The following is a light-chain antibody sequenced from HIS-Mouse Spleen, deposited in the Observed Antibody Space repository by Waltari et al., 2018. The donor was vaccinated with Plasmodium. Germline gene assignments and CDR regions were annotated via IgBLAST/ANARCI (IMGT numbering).Light chain of an antibody. Sequence: EIVLTPSPVTLSLSPGERATLPCRASQSVSSSYLAWYQQKPGQAPRPPIYGASSRATGNPDRFSGSGSGTDFTLTISRLEPEDFAVYYCQQYGSSGTFGQGTKVEIK. CDR2: GAS. CDR1: QSVSSSY. V-gene: IGKV3-20*01. CDR3: QQYGSSGT. J-gene: IGKJ1*01.